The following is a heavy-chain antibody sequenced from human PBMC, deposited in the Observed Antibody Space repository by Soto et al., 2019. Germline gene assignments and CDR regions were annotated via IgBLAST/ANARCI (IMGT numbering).Heavy chain of an antibody. D-gene: IGHD3-10*01. V-gene: IGHV4-59*08. CDR1: GGSISSYY. CDR2: VYYSGST. Sequence: SETLSLTCTVSGGSISSYYWSWIRQPPGKGLEWIGYVYYSGSTSYNPSLKSRVTISVDTSKNQFSLKLSSVTAADAAVYYCTRQGFGEVHGLVDVWGQGTTVTVSS. J-gene: IGHJ6*02. CDR3: TRQGFGEVHGLVDV.